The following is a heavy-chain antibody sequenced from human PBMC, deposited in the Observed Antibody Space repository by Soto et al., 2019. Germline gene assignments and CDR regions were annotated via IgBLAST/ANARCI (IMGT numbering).Heavy chain of an antibody. CDR3: SRGCIAVTTHLCY. CDR1: GYTFNTYG. D-gene: IGHD4-17*01. V-gene: IGHV1-18*01. CDR2: INPYNGNT. J-gene: IGHJ4*02. Sequence: QVQLVQSGAEIKKHGASVKVSCKASGYTFNTYGITWVRQAPGQGLEWMGWINPYNGNTKFAQKLQDRVTITTATSSRAAYMELASLRYEDTAVYYCSRGCIAVTTHLCYGAQGTQVTFSS.